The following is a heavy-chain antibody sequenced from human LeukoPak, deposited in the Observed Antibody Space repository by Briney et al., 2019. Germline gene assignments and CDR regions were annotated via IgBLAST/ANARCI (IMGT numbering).Heavy chain of an antibody. D-gene: IGHD1-26*01. V-gene: IGHV4-59*01. CDR3: ARDVSGSYYDGSDY. CDR1: GGSISTYY. CDR2: IYNSGSA. J-gene: IGHJ4*02. Sequence: SETLSLTCTVSGGSISTYYWSWIRQPPGKGLEWIGYIYNSGSANYNPSLKSRVTISVDMSSNQFSLKLRSVTAADTAVYYCARDVSGSYYDGSDYWGQEAPVTVSS.